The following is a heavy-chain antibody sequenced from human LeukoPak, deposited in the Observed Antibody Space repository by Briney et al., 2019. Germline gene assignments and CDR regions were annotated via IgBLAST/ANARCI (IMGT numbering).Heavy chain of an antibody. Sequence: SETLSLTCAVYGGSFSGYYWSWIRQPPGKGLEWIGEINHSGSTNYNPSLKGRVTISVDTSKNQFSLKLSSVTAADTAVYYCARAAYYYGLAKSWFDPWGQGTLVTVSS. CDR2: INHSGST. CDR1: GGSFSGYY. D-gene: IGHD3-10*01. V-gene: IGHV4-34*01. CDR3: ARAAYYYGLAKSWFDP. J-gene: IGHJ5*02.